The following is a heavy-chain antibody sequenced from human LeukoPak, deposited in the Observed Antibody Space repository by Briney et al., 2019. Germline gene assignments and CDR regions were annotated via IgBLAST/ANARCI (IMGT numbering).Heavy chain of an antibody. J-gene: IGHJ6*03. D-gene: IGHD2-2*01. CDR1: GFTLSDYS. CDR2: ISSGDNTI. V-gene: IGHV3-48*01. CDR3: AATYCSSSRCLLYYSYMDV. Sequence: PGGSLRLSCAASGFTLSDYSMNWVRQAPGKGLEWVSYISSGDNTISYIDSVKGRFTISRDNAKNSLYLQMNSLRAEDTAVYYCAATYCSSSRCLLYYSYMDVWGKGTTVTVSS.